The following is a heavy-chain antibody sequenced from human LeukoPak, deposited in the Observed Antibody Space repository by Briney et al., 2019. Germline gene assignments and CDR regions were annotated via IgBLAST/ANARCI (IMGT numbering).Heavy chain of an antibody. J-gene: IGHJ4*02. D-gene: IGHD6-19*01. CDR3: ARDGHYSSGWYPGILDY. Sequence: PGGSLRLSCAASGFTFSSYWMSWVRQAPGKGLEWVANIKQDGSEKYYVDSVKGRFTISRDNAKNSLYLQTNSLRAEDTAVYYCARDGHYSSGWYPGILDYWGQGTLVTVSS. V-gene: IGHV3-7*01. CDR2: IKQDGSEK. CDR1: GFTFSSYW.